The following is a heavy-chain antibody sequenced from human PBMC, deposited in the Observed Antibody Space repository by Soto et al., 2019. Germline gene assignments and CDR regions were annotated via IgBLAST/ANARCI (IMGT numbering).Heavy chain of an antibody. CDR1: GVTCSGYG. Sequence: LLRDSCGAAGVTCSGYGRHWVRKAPGKGLEWVAVISYDGSNKYYADSVKGRFTISRDNSKNTLYLQMNSLRAEDTAVYYCAKTYSSSWLGRYYGMDVWGQGTTVTVSS. CDR3: AKTYSSSWLGRYYGMDV. D-gene: IGHD6-13*01. CDR2: ISYDGSNK. J-gene: IGHJ6*02. V-gene: IGHV3-30*18.